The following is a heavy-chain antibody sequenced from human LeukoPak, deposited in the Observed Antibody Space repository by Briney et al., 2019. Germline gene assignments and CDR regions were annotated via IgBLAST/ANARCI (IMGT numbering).Heavy chain of an antibody. D-gene: IGHD1-26*01. V-gene: IGHV4-4*02. J-gene: IGHJ3*02. CDR2: IHHSGST. CDR1: GGSLSSSNW. Sequence: SETLSLTCAVSGGSLSSSNWWSLVRPPPGKGLEWIGEIHHSGSTNYKPSLKRRVPITVDKSKNQFSLKLSAVAAADSDVYYCAREGLIVGATIYAFDIWGQGTMVTVSS. CDR3: AREGLIVGATIYAFDI.